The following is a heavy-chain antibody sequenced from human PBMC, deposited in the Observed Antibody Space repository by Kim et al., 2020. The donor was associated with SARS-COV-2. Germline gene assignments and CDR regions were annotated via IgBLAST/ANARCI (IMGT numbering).Heavy chain of an antibody. D-gene: IGHD3-3*01. CDR2: LNSDGSST. V-gene: IGHV3-74*01. Sequence: GGSLRLSCAASGLTLSSHWMHWVRQAPGKGLVWVSRLNSDGSSTTYADSVKGRFTISRDNAKNTLYLQMNSLRGEDTAVYYCAVGSSWSSYALDIWGQGTMVTVSS. CDR1: GLTLSSHW. J-gene: IGHJ3*02. CDR3: AVGSSWSSYALDI.